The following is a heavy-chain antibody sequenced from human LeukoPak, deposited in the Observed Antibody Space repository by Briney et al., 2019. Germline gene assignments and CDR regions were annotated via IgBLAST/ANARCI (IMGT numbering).Heavy chain of an antibody. CDR3: ARDPHYYGSGSYSAY. CDR1: GFTFSSYW. CDR2: ISYDGSNK. V-gene: IGHV3-30-3*01. J-gene: IGHJ4*02. D-gene: IGHD3-10*01. Sequence: GGSLRLSCAASGFTFSSYWMHWVRQAPGKGLEWVAVISYDGSNKYYADFVKGRFTISRDNSKNTLYLQMNSLRAEDTAVYYCARDPHYYGSGSYSAYWGQGTLVTVSS.